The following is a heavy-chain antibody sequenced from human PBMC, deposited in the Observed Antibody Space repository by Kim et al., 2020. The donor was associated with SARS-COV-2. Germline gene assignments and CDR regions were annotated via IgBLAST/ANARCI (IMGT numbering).Heavy chain of an antibody. CDR2: INPSGGST. D-gene: IGHD6-13*01. Sequence: ASVKVSCKASGYTFTSYYMHWVRQAPGQGLEWMGIINPSGGSTSYAQKFQGRVTMTRDTSTSTVYMELSSLRSEDTAVYYCARVKPRRGAAGTPVLNYYGMDVWGQGTTVTVSS. CDR1: GYTFTSYY. CDR3: ARVKPRRGAAGTPVLNYYGMDV. J-gene: IGHJ6*02. V-gene: IGHV1-46*01.